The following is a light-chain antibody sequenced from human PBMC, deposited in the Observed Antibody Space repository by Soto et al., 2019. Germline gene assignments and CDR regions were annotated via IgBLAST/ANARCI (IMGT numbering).Light chain of an antibody. Sequence: EIVLTQSPATLSLSPGERATLSCRASQSISSYLAWYQQMPGQAPRLLIYDASDRATGIPGRFSGSGSGTDFTLTISSLEPEDLAVYHCQQYGSSPTLGQGTKADI. J-gene: IGKJ1*01. CDR3: QQYGSSPT. V-gene: IGKV3-11*01. CDR2: DAS. CDR1: QSISSY.